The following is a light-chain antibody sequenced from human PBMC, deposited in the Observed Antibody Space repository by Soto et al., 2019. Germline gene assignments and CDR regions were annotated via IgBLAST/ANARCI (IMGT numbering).Light chain of an antibody. V-gene: IGKV3D-20*02. CDR2: GAS. Sequence: EIVLTQSPGTLSLSPGERATLSCRASQSVSSRFLAWYQQKPGQAPRLLMYGASSRATGIPDRFSGSGSGTEFTLTISSLQSEDLAVYYCQQRSNWPFTVGQGTRLEIK. J-gene: IGKJ5*01. CDR1: QSVSSRF. CDR3: QQRSNWPFT.